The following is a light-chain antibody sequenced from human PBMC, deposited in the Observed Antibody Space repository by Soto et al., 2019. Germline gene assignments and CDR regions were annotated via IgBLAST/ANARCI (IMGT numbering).Light chain of an antibody. CDR1: NRDVGSYNL. Sequence: QSALTQPASVSGSPGQSITIACTGTNRDVGSYNLVSWYQQRPGEAPKLIISEVRNRPSGISYCFTGSKSGNTASLTISGLQAEDEADYYCSSHTTTSTLVFGGGTKLTVL. V-gene: IGLV2-14*01. CDR3: SSHTTTSTLV. J-gene: IGLJ3*02. CDR2: EVR.